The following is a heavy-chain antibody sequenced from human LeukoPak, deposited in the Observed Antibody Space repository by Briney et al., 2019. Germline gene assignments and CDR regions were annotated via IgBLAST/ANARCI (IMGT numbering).Heavy chain of an antibody. CDR1: GFTFSSYG. Sequence: PGGSLRLSCAASGFTFSSYGMHWVRQAPGKGLEWVAVISYDGSNKYYADSVKGRFTISRDSAKNAVYLQMNSLRVDDTGVYYCLRDVIRGGQGVLVTVSS. CDR2: ISYDGSNK. CDR3: LRDVIR. J-gene: IGHJ4*02. D-gene: IGHD3-10*01. V-gene: IGHV3-30*03.